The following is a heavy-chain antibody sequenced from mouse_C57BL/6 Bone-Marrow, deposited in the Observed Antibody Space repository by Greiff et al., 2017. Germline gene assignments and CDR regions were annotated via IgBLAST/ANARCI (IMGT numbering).Heavy chain of an antibody. D-gene: IGHD1-1*02. V-gene: IGHV1-9*01. CDR2: ILPGSGST. Sequence: QVQLQQSGAELMKPGDSVKLSCKATGYPFTGYWIERVKQRPGHGLEWIGEILPGSGSTNYNEKFKGKDTFTADTSTNTAYMQLSSLTTEDSAIDDCAREITAVVDLYFDVWGTGTTVTVSS. J-gene: IGHJ1*03. CDR3: AREITAVVDLYFDV. CDR1: GYPFTGYW.